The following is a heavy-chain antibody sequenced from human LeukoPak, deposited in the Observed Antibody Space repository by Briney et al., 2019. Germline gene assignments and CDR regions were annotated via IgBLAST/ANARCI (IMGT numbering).Heavy chain of an antibody. CDR2: ISAYNGNT. CDR1: GYSFTGHY. D-gene: IGHD5-24*01. CDR3: ARDSGRDGYNQVDY. V-gene: IGHV1-18*04. Sequence: ASVKVSCKASGYSFTGHYMHWVRQAPGQGLEWMGWISAYNGNTNYAQKLQGRVTMTTDTSTSTAYMELRSLRSDDTAVYYCARDSGRDGYNQVDYWGQGTLVTVSS. J-gene: IGHJ4*02.